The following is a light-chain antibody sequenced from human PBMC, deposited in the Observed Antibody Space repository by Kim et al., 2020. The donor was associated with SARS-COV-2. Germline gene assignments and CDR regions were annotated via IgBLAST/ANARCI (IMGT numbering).Light chain of an antibody. V-gene: IGKV1-12*01. J-gene: IGKJ1*01. CDR1: QGIGPW. CDR2: GSS. Sequence: IQMTQSPSSVSASVGDTVTLTCRASQGIGPWLAWYQQKPGNAPKLLISGSSDLETGVPSRFSGSGSGTDFTLTIISLQPEDFATYYCQQDTTFPWTFGPGTKVDIK. CDR3: QQDTTFPWT.